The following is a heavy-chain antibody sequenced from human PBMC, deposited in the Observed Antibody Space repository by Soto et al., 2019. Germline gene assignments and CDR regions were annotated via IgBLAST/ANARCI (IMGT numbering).Heavy chain of an antibody. CDR2: IYYSGST. J-gene: IGHJ6*02. CDR1: GGSISSSNYY. Sequence: SETLSLTCTVSGGSISSSNYYWGWIRQPPGKGLEWIGSIYYSGSTYYNPSLKSRVTISVDTSKNQFSLKLSSVTAADTAVYYCASSVRGDYPIPLPGQVPLPADYGMDVWGQGTTVTVSS. CDR3: ASSVRGDYPIPLPGQVPLPADYGMDV. V-gene: IGHV4-39*01. D-gene: IGHD2-21*01.